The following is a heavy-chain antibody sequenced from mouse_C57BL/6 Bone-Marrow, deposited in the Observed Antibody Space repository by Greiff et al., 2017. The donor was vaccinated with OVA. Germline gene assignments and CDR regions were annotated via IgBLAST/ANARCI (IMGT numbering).Heavy chain of an antibody. CDR2: IYPGDGDT. CDR1: GYAFSSSW. CDR3: ASYHYDKRTWFAY. D-gene: IGHD2-4*01. V-gene: IGHV1-82*01. Sequence: QVHVKQSGPELVKPGASVKISCKASGYAFSSSWMNWVKQRPGKGLEWIGRIYPGDGDTNYNGKFKGKATLTADKSSSTAYMQLSSLTSEDSAVYFCASYHYDKRTWFAYWGQGTLVTVSA. J-gene: IGHJ3*01.